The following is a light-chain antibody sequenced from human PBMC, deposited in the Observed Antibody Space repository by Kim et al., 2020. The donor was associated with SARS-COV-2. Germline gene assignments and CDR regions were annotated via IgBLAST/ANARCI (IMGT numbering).Light chain of an antibody. CDR3: QQYYTSPYT. V-gene: IGKV1-8*01. CDR2: ATS. J-gene: IGKJ2*01. Sequence: AIRLTQSPSSVSASTGDRVTITCRASQGISSYLAWYQQKSGQAPKLLIYATSTLQTGVPSRFSGSGSGTDFTLTISCLQSEDFATYYCQQYYTSPYTFGQGTKLEI. CDR1: QGISSY.